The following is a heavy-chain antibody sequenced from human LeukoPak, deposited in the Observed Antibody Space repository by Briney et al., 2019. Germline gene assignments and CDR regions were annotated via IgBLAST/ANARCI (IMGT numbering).Heavy chain of an antibody. CDR1: GGTFSSYA. V-gene: IGHV1-69*06. CDR2: IIPIFGTA. Sequence: GASVKVSCKASGGTFSSYAISWVRQAPGQGLEWMGGIIPIFGTANYAQKFQGRVTITADKSTSTAYMELSSLRSEDTAVYYCATNIQLWQSGAWVYWGQGTLVTVSS. CDR3: ATNIQLWQSGAWVY. D-gene: IGHD5-18*01. J-gene: IGHJ4*02.